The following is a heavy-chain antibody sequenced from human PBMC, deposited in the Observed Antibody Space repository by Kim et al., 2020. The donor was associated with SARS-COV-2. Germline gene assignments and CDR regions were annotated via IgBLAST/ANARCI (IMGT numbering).Heavy chain of an antibody. V-gene: IGHV1-2*02. CDR2: INPNSGGT. CDR1: GYTFTGYY. D-gene: IGHD2-8*01. Sequence: ASVKVSCKASGYTFTGYYMHWVRQAPGQGLEWMGWINPNSGGTNYAQKFQGRVTMTRDTSISTAYMELSRLRSDDTAVYYCARDWLVNDYPVGIDYWGQGTLVTVSS. J-gene: IGHJ4*02. CDR3: ARDWLVNDYPVGIDY.